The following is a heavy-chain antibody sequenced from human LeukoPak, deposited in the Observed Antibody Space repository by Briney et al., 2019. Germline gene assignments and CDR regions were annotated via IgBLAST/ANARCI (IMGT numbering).Heavy chain of an antibody. Sequence: GRSLRLSCAASCFIFSTYAIHWVRQAPGRGLEWVAVISYDGRNKYYADSVKGRFSISRDNSKNTLSLQMNSLRPEDTALYYCARDVSHYDRSGYSLDYWGQGTLVTVSS. CDR2: ISYDGRNK. CDR1: CFIFSTYA. J-gene: IGHJ4*02. CDR3: ARDVSHYDRSGYSLDY. D-gene: IGHD3-22*01. V-gene: IGHV3-30*04.